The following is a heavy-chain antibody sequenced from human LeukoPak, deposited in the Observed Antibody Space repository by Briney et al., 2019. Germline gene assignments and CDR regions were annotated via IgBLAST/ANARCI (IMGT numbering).Heavy chain of an antibody. J-gene: IGHJ5*02. D-gene: IGHD2-2*01. CDR1: GGTFSSYA. V-gene: IGHV1-69*05. Sequence: SVKASCKASGGTFSSYAISWVRQAPGPGLEWMGGIIPIFGTANYAQKFQGRVTITTDESTSTAYMELSSLRSEDTAVYYCARGGHCSSTSRQLPTYNWFDPWGQGTLVTVSS. CDR2: IIPIFGTA. CDR3: ARGGHCSSTSRQLPTYNWFDP.